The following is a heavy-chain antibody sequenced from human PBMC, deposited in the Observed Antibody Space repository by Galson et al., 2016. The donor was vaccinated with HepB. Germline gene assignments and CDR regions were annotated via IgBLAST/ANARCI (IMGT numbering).Heavy chain of an antibody. Sequence: SCKASGYTFTSYGISWVRQAPGQGLEWMGWISAYNGHTNYAQKLQGRVTMTTDTSTSTAYMDLRSLRSDDTAVYYCAREDSTIAAASFDYWGQGTLVTVSS. CDR2: ISAYNGHT. D-gene: IGHD6-13*01. CDR3: AREDSTIAAASFDY. CDR1: GYTFTSYG. J-gene: IGHJ4*02. V-gene: IGHV1-18*04.